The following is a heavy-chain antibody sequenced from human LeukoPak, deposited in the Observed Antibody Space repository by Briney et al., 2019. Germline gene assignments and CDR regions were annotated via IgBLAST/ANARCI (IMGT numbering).Heavy chain of an antibody. CDR3: ARDFIAARGGD. Sequence: GGSLRLSCAASGFTFSSYGMHWVRQAPGKGLEWVAVISYDGSTKYYADSVKGRFTISRDNSQNTLYLQMNSLRPEDTAVYYCARDFIAARGGDWGQGTLVTVSS. CDR2: ISYDGSTK. D-gene: IGHD6-6*01. V-gene: IGHV3-30*03. J-gene: IGHJ4*02. CDR1: GFTFSSYG.